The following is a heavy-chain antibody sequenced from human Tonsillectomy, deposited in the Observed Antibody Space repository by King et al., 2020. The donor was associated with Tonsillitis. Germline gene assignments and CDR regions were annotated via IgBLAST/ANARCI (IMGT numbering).Heavy chain of an antibody. V-gene: IGHV3-20*01. Sequence: VQLVESGGGVVRPGGSLRLSCAASGFTFDDYGMSWVRQAPGKGLEWVSGINWNGGSTVYADSVKGRFTISRDNAKNSLYLQMNSLRAEDTALYHCARKREGGSIAAPSPLFGMDVWGQGTTVTVSS. D-gene: IGHD6-6*01. J-gene: IGHJ6*02. CDR1: GFTFDDYG. CDR2: INWNGGST. CDR3: ARKREGGSIAAPSPLFGMDV.